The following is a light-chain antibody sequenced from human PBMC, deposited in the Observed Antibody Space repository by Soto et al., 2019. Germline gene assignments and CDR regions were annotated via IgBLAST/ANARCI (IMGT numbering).Light chain of an antibody. J-gene: IGKJ4*01. CDR1: QDISNY. Sequence: DIQMTQSPSSLSASVGDRVTITCQASQDISNYLNWYQQKPGKAPKILIYDASVLEAGVPSRFSGGGSGTHFTLTITSLQAEDVATYYCQQFDNLPLTFGGATKVEIK. CDR3: QQFDNLPLT. CDR2: DAS. V-gene: IGKV1-33*01.